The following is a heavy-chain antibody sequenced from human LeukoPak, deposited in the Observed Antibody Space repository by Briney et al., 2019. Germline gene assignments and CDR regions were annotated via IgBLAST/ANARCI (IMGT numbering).Heavy chain of an antibody. CDR2: IRQDGSDN. J-gene: IGHJ4*02. CDR3: ARDRGYCSGGSCCIHYFDY. V-gene: IGHV3-7*04. D-gene: IGHD2-15*01. CDR1: GFTFTDYW. Sequence: GGSLRLSCAASGFTFTDYWMSWVRQAPGKGLEWVANIRQDGSDNYYVDSVKGRFTISRDNAKNSLYLQMNSLRAEDTAVYYCARDRGYCSGGSCCIHYFDYWGQGTLVSVSS.